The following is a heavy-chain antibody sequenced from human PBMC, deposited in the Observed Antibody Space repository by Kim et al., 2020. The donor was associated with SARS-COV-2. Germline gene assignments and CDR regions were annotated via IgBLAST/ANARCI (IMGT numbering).Heavy chain of an antibody. D-gene: IGHD3-10*01. V-gene: IGHV3-30*18. Sequence: GGSLRLSCAASGFTFRSYGMHWVRQAPGKGLEWVAVISYDGSNKYYADSVKGRFTISRDNSKNTLYLHMNSLRAEDTAVYYCAKVSGGSGNYDSYYYFYYMDVWGKGTTVTVSS. CDR1: GFTFRSYG. CDR2: ISYDGSNK. CDR3: AKVSGGSGNYDSYYYFYYMDV. J-gene: IGHJ6*03.